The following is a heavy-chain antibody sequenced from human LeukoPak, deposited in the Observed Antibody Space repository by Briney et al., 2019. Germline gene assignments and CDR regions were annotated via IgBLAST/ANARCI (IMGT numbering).Heavy chain of an antibody. D-gene: IGHD1-26*01. Sequence: GGSLRLSCAASGFTLRSYGMNWVRQAPGKGLEWVSYISTSSYYIYYADSVKGRFTISRDDAKNSLYLQMHSLRAEDTAVYYCARDASGSSTGLIDSWGQGTLVTVSS. CDR3: ARDASGSSTGLIDS. V-gene: IGHV3-21*01. CDR2: ISTSSYYI. CDR1: GFTLRSYG. J-gene: IGHJ4*02.